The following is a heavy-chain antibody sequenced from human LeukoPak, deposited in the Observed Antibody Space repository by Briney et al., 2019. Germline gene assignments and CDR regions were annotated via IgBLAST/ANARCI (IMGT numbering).Heavy chain of an antibody. J-gene: IGHJ4*02. V-gene: IGHV3-48*01. CDR3: ARGDPYYYNDY. CDR2: ISSSSSTI. CDR1: GFTFSSYS. Sequence: QSGGSLRLSCAASGFTFSSYSMNWVRQAPGKGLEWVSYISSSSSTIYYADSVKGRFTISRDNAKNSLYLQMNSLRAEDTAVYYCARGDPYYYNDYWGQGTLVTVSS. D-gene: IGHD3-10*01.